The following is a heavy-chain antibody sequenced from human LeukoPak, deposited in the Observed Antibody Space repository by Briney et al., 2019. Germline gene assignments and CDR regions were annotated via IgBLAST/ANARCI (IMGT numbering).Heavy chain of an antibody. CDR2: VKEDGSEK. CDR3: ARDSPMATIHY. V-gene: IGHV3-7*01. D-gene: IGHD5-12*01. Sequence: PGGSLRLSCAASGFTFSKYWMSWVRQAPGKGLEWVANVKEDGSEKHYVDSVKGRFTISRDNAENSVFLQMNSLRAEDTAVYYCARDSPMATIHYWGQGTLVTVSS. CDR1: GFTFSKYW. J-gene: IGHJ4*02.